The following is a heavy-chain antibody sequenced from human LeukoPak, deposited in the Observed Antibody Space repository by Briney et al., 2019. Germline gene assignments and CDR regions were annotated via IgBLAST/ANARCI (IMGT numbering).Heavy chain of an antibody. CDR1: GGSVSSGSYY. J-gene: IGHJ6*02. D-gene: IGHD2-15*01. CDR2: IYYSGST. Sequence: LETLSLTCTVSGGSVSSGSYYWSWIRQPPGKGLEWIGYIYYSGSTNYNPSLKSRVTISVDTSKNQFSLKLSSVTAADTAVYYCAGGVLGYCSGGSCYSRTSAWYYGMDVWGQGTTVTVSS. V-gene: IGHV4-61*01. CDR3: AGGVLGYCSGGSCYSRTSAWYYGMDV.